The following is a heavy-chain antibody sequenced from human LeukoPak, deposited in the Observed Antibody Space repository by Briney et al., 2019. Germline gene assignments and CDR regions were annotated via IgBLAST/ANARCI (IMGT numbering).Heavy chain of an antibody. CDR2: ISSNGGST. J-gene: IGHJ4*02. D-gene: IGHD3-10*01. V-gene: IGHV3-64D*06. CDR1: GFTFSSYA. CDR3: VKAVIWFGELLRNYYFDY. Sequence: GGSLRLSCSASGFTFSSYAMHWVRQAPGKGLEYVSAISSNGGSTYYADSVKGRFTISRDNSKNTLYLQMSSLRAEDTAVYYCVKAVIWFGELLRNYYFDYWGQGALDTVSS.